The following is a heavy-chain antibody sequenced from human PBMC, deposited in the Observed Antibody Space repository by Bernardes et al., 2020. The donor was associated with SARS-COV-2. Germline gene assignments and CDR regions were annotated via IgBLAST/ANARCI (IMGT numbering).Heavy chain of an antibody. D-gene: IGHD2-21*01. V-gene: IGHV3-11*06. Sequence: GWSLRLSCAASGFTFSDYYMSWVRQAPGKGLEWISYISSSSFTSYADSVKGRFTISRDDAKNSLYLQMNSLRVEDTAVYYCARDSGPYCGGDCALDYWGQGTLVTVSS. J-gene: IGHJ4*02. CDR2: ISSSSFT. CDR1: GFTFSDYY. CDR3: ARDSGPYCGGDCALDY.